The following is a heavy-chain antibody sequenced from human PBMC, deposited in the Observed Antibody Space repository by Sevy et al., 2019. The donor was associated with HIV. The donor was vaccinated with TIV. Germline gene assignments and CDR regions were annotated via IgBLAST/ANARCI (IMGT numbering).Heavy chain of an antibody. J-gene: IGHJ4*02. D-gene: IGHD6-6*01. V-gene: IGHV3-7*01. Sequence: GGSLRLSCAASGFTFSSYWMSWVRQAPGKGLEWVANIKQDGSEKYYVDSVKGRFTISRDNAKNSLYLQMNSLRAEDTAVYYRAREGWDSSSSGGFDYWGQGTLVTVSS. CDR1: GFTFSSYW. CDR3: AREGWDSSSSGGFDY. CDR2: IKQDGSEK.